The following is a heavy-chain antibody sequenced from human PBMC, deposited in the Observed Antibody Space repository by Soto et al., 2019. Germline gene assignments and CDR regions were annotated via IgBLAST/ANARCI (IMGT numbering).Heavy chain of an antibody. J-gene: IGHJ4*02. Sequence: GGSLRLSCVASGFTFSSYSMNWVRQAPGKGLEWVSSISSSSSYIYYADSVKGRFTISRDNAKNSLYLQMNSLRAEDTAVYYCARGGYDSSGYYLDYWGQGTLVTVSS. V-gene: IGHV3-21*01. CDR1: GFTFSSYS. D-gene: IGHD3-22*01. CDR3: ARGGYDSSGYYLDY. CDR2: ISSSSSYI.